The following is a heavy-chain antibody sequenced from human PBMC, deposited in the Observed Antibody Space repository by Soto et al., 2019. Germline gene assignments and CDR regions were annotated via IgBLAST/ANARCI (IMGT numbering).Heavy chain of an antibody. D-gene: IGHD6-13*01. CDR3: ARVGIAAAGTPISSLNWFDP. V-gene: IGHV4-34*01. J-gene: IGHJ5*02. CDR2: INHSGST. CDR1: GGSISSYY. Sequence: SETLSLTCTVSGGSISSYYWSWIRQPPGKGLEWIGEINHSGSTNYNPSLKSRVTISVDTSRNQFSLKLSSVTAADTAVYYCARVGIAAAGTPISSLNWFDPWCQGTLVTVSS.